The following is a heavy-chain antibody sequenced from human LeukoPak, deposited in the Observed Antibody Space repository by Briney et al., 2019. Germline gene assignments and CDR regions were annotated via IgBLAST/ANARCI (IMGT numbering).Heavy chain of an antibody. CDR3: ARDRFCTTTSCLNWFDP. Sequence: GGCLRLSCAASGFTFSSYTMNWVRQAPGKGLEWLSNISRSSSAIYYADSVKGRFTISRDNAKNSLYLQMDSLRAEDTAVYYCARDRFCTTTSCLNWFDPWGQGTLVTVSS. CDR2: ISRSSSAI. J-gene: IGHJ5*02. V-gene: IGHV3-48*01. CDR1: GFTFSSYT. D-gene: IGHD2-2*01.